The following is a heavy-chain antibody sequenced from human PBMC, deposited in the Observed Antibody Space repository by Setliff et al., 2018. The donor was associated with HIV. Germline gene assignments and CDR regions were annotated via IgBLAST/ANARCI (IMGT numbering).Heavy chain of an antibody. CDR3: ARGSCSGCYLSDY. Sequence: ASVKVSCKASGYTFTDYYIHWVRQAPGHGLEWVGRINPKSGVTSYAQNFRARVTMTRDTSANTAYMELSSLRSEDTAVYYCARGSCSGCYLSDYWGLGTLVTVSS. J-gene: IGHJ4*02. CDR2: INPKSGVT. CDR1: GYTFTDYY. V-gene: IGHV1-2*06. D-gene: IGHD6-19*01.